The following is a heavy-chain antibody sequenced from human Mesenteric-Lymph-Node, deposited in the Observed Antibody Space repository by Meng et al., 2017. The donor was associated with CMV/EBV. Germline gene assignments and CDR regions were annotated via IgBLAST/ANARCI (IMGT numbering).Heavy chain of an antibody. Sequence: SVKVSCKASGGTFSTYTITWVRQGPGQGLEWMGRIIPILNRPDYAQSFQGRVSITADKSTSTAYMELSGLSSEDTAVYYCARNLGQNWNFEALDSWGQGTLVTVSS. D-gene: IGHD1-7*01. CDR2: IIPILNRP. CDR3: ARNLGQNWNFEALDS. CDR1: GGTFSTYT. J-gene: IGHJ4*02. V-gene: IGHV1-69*02.